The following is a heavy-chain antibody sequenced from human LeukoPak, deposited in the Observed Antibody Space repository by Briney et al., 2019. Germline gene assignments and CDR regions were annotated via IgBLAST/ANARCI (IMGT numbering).Heavy chain of an antibody. J-gene: IGHJ4*02. CDR3: ARDGRPVITMVRGVIDY. V-gene: IGHV3-53*01. Sequence: PVQPLDSPSVSSSGSTIYYADSVKGRFTISRDNSKNTLYLQMSSLRAEDTAVYYCARDGRPVITMVRGVIDYWGQGTLVTVSS. CDR2: SSSGSTI. D-gene: IGHD3-10*01.